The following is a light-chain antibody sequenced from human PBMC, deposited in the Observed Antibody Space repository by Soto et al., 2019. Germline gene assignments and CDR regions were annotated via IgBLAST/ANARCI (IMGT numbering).Light chain of an antibody. CDR2: RAS. CDR1: QGISTY. V-gene: IGKV1-16*01. Sequence: DIQITQSPYSLSASVGDRVTITCRASQGISTYLAWFQQKPGKAPKSLIYRASTSQSGVPSRFSCSGSGTDFTLTISSLQPEEFATYYCQQYHTYPRTFGHGTKVEI. J-gene: IGKJ1*01. CDR3: QQYHTYPRT.